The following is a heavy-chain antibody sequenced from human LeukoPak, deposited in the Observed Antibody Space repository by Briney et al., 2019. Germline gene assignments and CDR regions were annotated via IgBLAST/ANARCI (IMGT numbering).Heavy chain of an antibody. CDR2: IYSGGST. V-gene: IGHV3-66*01. D-gene: IGHD2-8*01. CDR3: ARDLGVNTSATGK. CDR1: GFTVSSHY. J-gene: IGHJ4*02. Sequence: GGSLRLSCAASGFTVSSHYMSWVRQARGKGLEGVSVIYSGGSTFYADSVKGRFTISRDNSKNTLYLQMNSLRAGDTAVYYCARDLGVNTSATGKWGQGTLVTVSS.